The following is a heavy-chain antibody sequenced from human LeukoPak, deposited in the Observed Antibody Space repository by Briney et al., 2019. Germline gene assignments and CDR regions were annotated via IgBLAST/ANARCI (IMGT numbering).Heavy chain of an antibody. Sequence: GGSLRLSCAASGFTFSSNSMNWVRQAPGKGLEWVSSISISSYIYYADSVKGRFTISRDNAKNSLYLQMNSLRAEDTAVYYCASLDAGSGSWLMGENWSDPWGQGALVTVSS. V-gene: IGHV3-21*01. CDR3: ASLDAGSGSWLMGENWSDP. CDR1: GFTFSSNS. CDR2: ISISSYI. D-gene: IGHD3-10*01. J-gene: IGHJ5*02.